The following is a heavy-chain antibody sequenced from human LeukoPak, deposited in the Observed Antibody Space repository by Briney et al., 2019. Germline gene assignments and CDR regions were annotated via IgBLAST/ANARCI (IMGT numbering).Heavy chain of an antibody. D-gene: IGHD2-15*01. J-gene: IGHJ4*02. CDR2: IYSGGDT. V-gene: IGHV3-66*01. CDR3: ARDPPAVAINTYG. CDR1: GVTVSNNF. Sequence: GGSLRLSCAASGVTVSNNFMLWARQAPGKGLEWVSLIYSGGDTHYADSVKGRFTISRDKSKNTLYLQMNDLRPEDTAVYYCARDPPAVAINTYGWGQGTLVTVSS.